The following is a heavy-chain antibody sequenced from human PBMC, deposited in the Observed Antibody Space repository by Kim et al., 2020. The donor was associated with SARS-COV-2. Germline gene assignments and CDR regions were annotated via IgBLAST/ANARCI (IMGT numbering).Heavy chain of an antibody. D-gene: IGHD1-1*01. Sequence: SSTHYVDAVKGRFIISRANSVNTVYLQMNSLRAEDTAVYYCVKDSGYHFDSLGQGTLVIVSS. V-gene: IGHV3-23*03. CDR2: SST. J-gene: IGHJ4*02. CDR3: VKDSGYHFDS.